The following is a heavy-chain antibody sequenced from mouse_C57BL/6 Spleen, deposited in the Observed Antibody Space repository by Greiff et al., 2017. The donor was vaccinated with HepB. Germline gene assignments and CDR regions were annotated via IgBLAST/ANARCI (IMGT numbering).Heavy chain of an antibody. CDR3: ARPGTEAMDY. J-gene: IGHJ4*01. V-gene: IGHV1-81*01. CDR2: IYPRSGNT. D-gene: IGHD3-3*01. Sequence: QVHVKQSGAELARPGASVKLSCKASGYTFTSYGISWVKQRTGQGLEWIGEIYPRSGNTYYNEKFKGKATLTADKSSSTAYMELRSLPSEDSAVYFCARPGTEAMDYWGRGTSVTVSS. CDR1: GYTFTSYG.